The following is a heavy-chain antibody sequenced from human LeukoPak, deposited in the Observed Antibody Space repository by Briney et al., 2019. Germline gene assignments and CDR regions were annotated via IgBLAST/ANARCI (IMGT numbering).Heavy chain of an antibody. D-gene: IGHD2/OR15-2a*01. V-gene: IGHV3-48*01. Sequence: PGGSLRLSCAASGFTFSSYSMNWVRQAPGKGLEWVSYISSSSSTIYYADSVKGRFTVSRDSSKNTLYLQMNSLRADDTAIYFCARRMTAASKCFDYWGQGTLVTVSS. CDR2: ISSSSSTI. J-gene: IGHJ4*02. CDR1: GFTFSSYS. CDR3: ARRMTAASKCFDY.